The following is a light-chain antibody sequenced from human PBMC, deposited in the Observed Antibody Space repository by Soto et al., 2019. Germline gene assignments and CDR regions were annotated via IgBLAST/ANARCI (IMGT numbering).Light chain of an antibody. CDR1: QSVSSSY. V-gene: IGKV3-20*01. CDR2: GAS. Sequence: EIVLTQSPGTLSLSPGERATLTCRASQSVSSSYLAWYQQKPGQAPRLLIYGASSRATGIPDRFSGSGSGTDFTLTISRLEPEDFAVYSCQQYGSSQTFGQGTKVEIK. J-gene: IGKJ1*01. CDR3: QQYGSSQT.